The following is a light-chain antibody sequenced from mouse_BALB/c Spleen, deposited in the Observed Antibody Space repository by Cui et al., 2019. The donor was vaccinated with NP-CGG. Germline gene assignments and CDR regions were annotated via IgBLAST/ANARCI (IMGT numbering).Light chain of an antibody. CDR1: TGAVTTSNY. J-gene: IGLJ1*01. CDR2: GTN. V-gene: IGLV1*01. CDR3: ALWYSNHWI. Sequence: QAVVTQESALTTSPGETVTLTCRSSTGAVTTSNYANWVQEKPDHLFPGLIGGTNNRAPGVPARFSGSLIGDKAALTITGTQNEDEAIYFCALWYSNHWIFGGGTKLTVL.